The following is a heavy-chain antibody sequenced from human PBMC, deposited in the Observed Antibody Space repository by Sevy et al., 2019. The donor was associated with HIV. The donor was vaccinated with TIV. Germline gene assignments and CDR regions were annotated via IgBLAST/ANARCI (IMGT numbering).Heavy chain of an antibody. CDR3: TRWKAAQSIFDY. V-gene: IGHV3-49*04. CDR1: GFTFGDYC. J-gene: IGHJ4*02. CDR2: LKSDVYGGTV. D-gene: IGHD6-13*01. Sequence: GGSLRLSCTASGFTFGDYCMSWVRQAPGKGLEWVAFLKSDVYGGTVDHAASVRGRFVNSRDDSKTIAYLQMNDLKTEDTGVYYCTRWKAAQSIFDYWGQGALVTVS.